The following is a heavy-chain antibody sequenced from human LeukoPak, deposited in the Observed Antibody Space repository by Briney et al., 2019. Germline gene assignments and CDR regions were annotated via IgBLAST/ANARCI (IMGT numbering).Heavy chain of an antibody. Sequence: GGSLRLSCAASGFTFSSYSMNWVRQAPGKGLEWVSSISSSSSYIYYADSVKGRFTISRDNAKNSLYLQMNSLRAEDTAVYYCARAIHEVLEWLLYGEDKYYYYMDVWGKGTTVTVSS. CDR2: ISSSSSYI. D-gene: IGHD3-3*01. V-gene: IGHV3-21*01. J-gene: IGHJ6*03. CDR1: GFTFSSYS. CDR3: ARAIHEVLEWLLYGEDKYYYYMDV.